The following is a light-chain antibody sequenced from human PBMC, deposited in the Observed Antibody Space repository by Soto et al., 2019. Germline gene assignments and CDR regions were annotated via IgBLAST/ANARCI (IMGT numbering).Light chain of an antibody. V-gene: IGKV1-8*01. J-gene: IGKJ5*01. CDR1: QDIGTY. CDR2: KAS. CDR3: QQYDHYPIT. Sequence: IRMTQPASSLPASTGASVSILCRATQDIGTYLAWYQQKPGKAPKLLIYKASSLESGVPSRFSGSGSGTEFTLTISSLQPDDLASYYCQQYDHYPITFGQGTGLEIK.